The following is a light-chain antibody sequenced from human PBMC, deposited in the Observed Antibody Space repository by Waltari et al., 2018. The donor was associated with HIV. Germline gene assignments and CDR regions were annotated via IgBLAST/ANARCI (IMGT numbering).Light chain of an antibody. J-gene: IGKJ4*01. CDR3: QQYYSTPFT. CDR1: QSVLYSSNNKNY. CDR2: WAS. Sequence: DIVMTQSPDSLVVSLGERAHINCKSSQSVLYSSNNKNYLAWYQQKPGQPPKLLIYWASTRESGVPDGFSGSGSGTDFTLTISSLQAEDVAVYYCQQYYSTPFTFGGGTKVEIK. V-gene: IGKV4-1*01.